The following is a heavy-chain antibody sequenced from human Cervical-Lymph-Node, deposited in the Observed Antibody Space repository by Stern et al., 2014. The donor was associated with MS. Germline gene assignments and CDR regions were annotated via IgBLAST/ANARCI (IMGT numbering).Heavy chain of an antibody. J-gene: IGHJ5*02. CDR3: ARGVVSNRAAATLHNLFDP. V-gene: IGHV1-69*09. Sequence: QVQLVQSGAEVKKPGSSMNVSCKTSGGTFSSSYAITWMRQAPGQGLEWLGRIIPILGPANYAQKFPGRVIITADKSTRPTYMELSSLTSEDTAVYYCARGVVSNRAAATLHNLFDPWGQGTLVTVSS. CDR2: IIPILGPA. D-gene: IGHD2-15*01. CDR1: GGTFSSSYA.